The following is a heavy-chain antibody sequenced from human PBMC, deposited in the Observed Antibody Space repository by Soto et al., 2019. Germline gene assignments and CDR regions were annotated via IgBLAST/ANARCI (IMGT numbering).Heavy chain of an antibody. V-gene: IGHV3-7*01. CDR1: GFTFDKYW. Sequence: PGGSLRLSCAASGFTFDKYWMNWVRQAPGKGLEWVATINPDGSEQHSVDSVRGRFAISRDNAKKSLHLQMNSLRAEDTAVYYCATSAYSYQVYWGQGTLVTVSS. J-gene: IGHJ4*02. D-gene: IGHD4-4*01. CDR3: ATSAYSYQVY. CDR2: INPDGSEQ.